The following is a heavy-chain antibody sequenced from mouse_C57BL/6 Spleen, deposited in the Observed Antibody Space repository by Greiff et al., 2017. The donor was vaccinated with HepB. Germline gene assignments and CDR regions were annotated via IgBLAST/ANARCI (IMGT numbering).Heavy chain of an antibody. D-gene: IGHD1-1*01. CDR2: INPNNGGT. CDR1: GYTFTDYY. Sequence: VQLQQSGPELVKPGASVKISCKASGYTFTDYYMNWVKQSHGKSLEWIGDINPNNGGTSYNQKFKGKATLTVDKSSSTAYMELRSLTSEDSAVYYCARGGTVAFDYWGQGTTLTVSS. J-gene: IGHJ2*01. V-gene: IGHV1-26*01. CDR3: ARGGTVAFDY.